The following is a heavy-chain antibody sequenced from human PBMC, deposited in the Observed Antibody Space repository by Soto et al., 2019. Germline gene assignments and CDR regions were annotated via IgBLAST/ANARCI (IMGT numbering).Heavy chain of an antibody. CDR3: ARGGGGGLFEH. Sequence: GSLRLSCATSGFPFSGYYMSWIRQAPGKGLEWLSHISPKSTYRNYADSVKGRFTISRDNTKSSLFLQMNSLGVEDTAVYYCARGGGGGLFEHWGQGVLVTV. D-gene: IGHD2-21*01. CDR1: GFPFSGYY. J-gene: IGHJ4*02. CDR2: ISPKSTYR. V-gene: IGHV3-11*06.